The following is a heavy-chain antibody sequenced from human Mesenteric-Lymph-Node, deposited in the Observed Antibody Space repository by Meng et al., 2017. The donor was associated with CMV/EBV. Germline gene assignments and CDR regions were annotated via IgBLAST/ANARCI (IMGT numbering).Heavy chain of an antibody. V-gene: IGHV3-53*01. CDR3: ARDEVGASG. CDR2: IYSGGST. J-gene: IGHJ4*02. CDR1: GFTVSSNY. Sequence: ETLSLTCAASGFTVSSNYMSWVRQAPGKGLEWVSVIYSGGSTYYADSVKGRFTISRDNSKNTLYLQMNSLRAEDTAVYYCARDEVGASGWGQGTLVTVSS. D-gene: IGHD1-26*01.